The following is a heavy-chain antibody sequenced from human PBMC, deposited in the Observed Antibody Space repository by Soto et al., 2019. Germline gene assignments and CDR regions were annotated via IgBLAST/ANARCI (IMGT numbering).Heavy chain of an antibody. V-gene: IGHV3-48*02. Sequence: EVQLVESGGGLVQRGGSLRLSCAASGFTFINYNMNWVRQAPGQGLEWVSYISSRSSVIYYADSVKGRFTISRDNAKNSLYLQMNSLRDEDTAVYYCARDCGKGYGMDVWGQGTTVTVSS. CDR1: GFTFINYN. CDR3: ARDCGKGYGMDV. J-gene: IGHJ6*02. CDR2: ISSRSSVI.